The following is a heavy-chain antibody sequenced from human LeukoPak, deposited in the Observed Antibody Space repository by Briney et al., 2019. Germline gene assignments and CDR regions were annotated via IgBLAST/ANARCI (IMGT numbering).Heavy chain of an antibody. V-gene: IGHV3-66*01. D-gene: IGHD5-24*01. Sequence: GGSLRLSCAASGFTVSSNYMSWVRQAPGKGLEWVSVIYSGGSTYYADSVKGRFTIPRDNSKNTLYLQMNSLRAEDTAVYYCASRDKGYYYGMDVWGQGTTVSVCS. CDR3: ASRDKGYYYGMDV. CDR1: GFTVSSNY. J-gene: IGHJ6*02. CDR2: IYSGGST.